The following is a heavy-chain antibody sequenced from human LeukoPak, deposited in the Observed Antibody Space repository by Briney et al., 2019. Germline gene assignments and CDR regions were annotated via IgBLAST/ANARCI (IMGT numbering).Heavy chain of an antibody. Sequence: PSETLSLTCTVSGGSISSYYWSWIRQPPGKGLEWIGYIYYSGSTNYNPSLKSRVTISVDTSKNQFSLKLSSVTAADTAVYYCARCGDYYYYGMDVWGQGTTVTVSS. D-gene: IGHD6-25*01. CDR3: ARCGDYYYYGMDV. CDR2: IYYSGST. J-gene: IGHJ6*02. CDR1: GGSISSYY. V-gene: IGHV4-59*08.